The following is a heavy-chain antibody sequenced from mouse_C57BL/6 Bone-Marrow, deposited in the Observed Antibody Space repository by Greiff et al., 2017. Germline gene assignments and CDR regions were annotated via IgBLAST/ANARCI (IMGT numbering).Heavy chain of an antibody. J-gene: IGHJ2*01. D-gene: IGHD2-12*01. CDR3: ARGVGLRRGFDY. CDR1: GYTFTSYW. V-gene: IGHV1-55*01. CDR2: IYPGSGST. Sequence: VQLQQSGAELVKPGASVKMSCKASGYTFTSYWITWVKQRPGQGLEWIGDIYPGSGSTNYNEKFKSKATLTVDTSSSTAYMQLSSLTSEDSAVYYCARGVGLRRGFDYWGQGTTLTVSS.